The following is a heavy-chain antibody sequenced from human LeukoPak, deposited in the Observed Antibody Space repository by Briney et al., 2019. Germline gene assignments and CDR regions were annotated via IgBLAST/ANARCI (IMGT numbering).Heavy chain of an antibody. CDR3: TRLINGSPGDY. V-gene: IGHV4-39*01. J-gene: IGHJ4*02. Sequence: GSLRLSCAASGFTVSSNYMSWIRRAPGKGLEWIGSIYYSGNTYYNPSLKSRLTIPVDMPKNQFSLKLSSVTAADTAVYYCTRLINGSPGDYWGQGTLVTVSS. CDR1: GFTVSSNY. D-gene: IGHD2-8*01. CDR2: IYYSGNT.